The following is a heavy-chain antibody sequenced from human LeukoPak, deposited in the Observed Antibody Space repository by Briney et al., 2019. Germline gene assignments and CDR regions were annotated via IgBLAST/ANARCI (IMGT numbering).Heavy chain of an antibody. J-gene: IGHJ4*02. D-gene: IGHD6-19*01. CDR1: GYTFTTYD. CDR3: ARGSGRMGRYFDF. V-gene: IGHV1-18*01. CDR2: ISTYNGNT. Sequence: ASVKVSCKASGYTFTTYDISWVRQAPGQGLGWMGWISTYNGNTNYAQKLQGRITMTTDTSTSTAYMELRSLRSDDTAVYYCARGSGRMGRYFDFWGQGTLVTVSS.